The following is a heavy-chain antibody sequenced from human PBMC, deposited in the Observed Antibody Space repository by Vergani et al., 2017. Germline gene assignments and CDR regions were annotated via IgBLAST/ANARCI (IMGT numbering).Heavy chain of an antibody. CDR3: ARGVTAWDYYYMDV. D-gene: IGHD4-11*01. V-gene: IGHV1-46*01. CDR1: GYTFTGYY. CDR2: INPSGGST. J-gene: IGHJ6*03. Sequence: QVQLVQSGAEVKKPGASVKVFCKASGYTFTGYYMHWVRQAPGQGLEWMGIINPSGGSTSYAQNFQGRVTMTRDTSKSTVYMELSSLRSEDTAVYYGARGVTAWDYYYMDVWGKGP.